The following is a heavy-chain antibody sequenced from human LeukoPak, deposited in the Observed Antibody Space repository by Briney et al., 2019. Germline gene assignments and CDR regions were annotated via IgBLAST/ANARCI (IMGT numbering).Heavy chain of an antibody. Sequence: PGGSLRLSCAASGFTFSSYAMHWVRQAPGKGLEWVAVISYDGSNKYYADSVKGQFTISRDNSKNTLYLQMNSLRAEDTAVYYCARKYYDFWSGYSLDYWGQGTLVTVSS. J-gene: IGHJ4*02. CDR2: ISYDGSNK. CDR1: GFTFSSYA. V-gene: IGHV3-30*04. CDR3: ARKYYDFWSGYSLDY. D-gene: IGHD3-3*01.